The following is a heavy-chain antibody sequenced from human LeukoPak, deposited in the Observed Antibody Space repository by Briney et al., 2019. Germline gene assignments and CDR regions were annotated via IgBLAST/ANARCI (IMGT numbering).Heavy chain of an antibody. CDR3: ARGLRYCSSTSCSYYFDY. CDR2: INPNSGGT. CDR1: GYTFTGYY. D-gene: IGHD2-2*01. V-gene: IGHV1-2*02. Sequence: GASVKVSCKASGYTFTGYYMHWVRQAPGQGREWMGWINPNSGGTNYAQKFQGRVTMTRDTSISTAYMELSSLRSEDTAVYYCARGLRYCSSTSCSYYFDYWGQGTLVTVSS. J-gene: IGHJ4*02.